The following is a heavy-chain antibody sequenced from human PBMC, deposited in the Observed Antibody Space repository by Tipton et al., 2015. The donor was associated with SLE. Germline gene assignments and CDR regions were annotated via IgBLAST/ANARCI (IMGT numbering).Heavy chain of an antibody. D-gene: IGHD6-13*01. Sequence: TLSLTCTVSGGSISSYYWSWIRQPPGKGLEWIGYIYYSGSTNYNPSLKSRVTISVDTSKNQFSLKLSSVTAADTAVYYCARGRVAAVYYYYYYYMDVWGKGPPFTVSS. CDR1: GGSISSYY. V-gene: IGHV4-59*12. CDR2: IYYSGST. J-gene: IGHJ6*03. CDR3: ARGRVAAVYYYYYYYMDV.